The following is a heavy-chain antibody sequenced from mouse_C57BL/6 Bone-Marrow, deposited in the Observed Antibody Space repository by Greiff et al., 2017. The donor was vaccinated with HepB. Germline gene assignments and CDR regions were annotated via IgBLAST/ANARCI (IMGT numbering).Heavy chain of an antibody. Sequence: EVMLVESGGGLVKPGGSLKLSCAASGFTFSDYGMHWVRQAPEKGLEWVAYISSGSSTIYYADTVKGRFTISRDNAKNTMFLQMTSLRSEDTAMYYCARGRVRRDYAMDYWGQGTSVTVSS. CDR1: GFTFSDYG. V-gene: IGHV5-17*01. J-gene: IGHJ4*01. D-gene: IGHD2-14*01. CDR3: ARGRVRRDYAMDY. CDR2: ISSGSSTI.